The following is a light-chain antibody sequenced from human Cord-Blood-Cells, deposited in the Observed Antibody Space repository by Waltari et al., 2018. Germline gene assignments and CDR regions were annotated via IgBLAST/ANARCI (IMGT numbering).Light chain of an antibody. J-gene: IGLJ3*02. CDR1: SSDVGGYNY. Sequence: QSDLTQPRSVSGADGQSVTIPCSGTSSDVGGYNYVSWYQQHQSKAPKLKIYDDSKRPSRVPDRFSGSKSGNTASLTISGLQSEEESDYYSCTYAASYTLVFGGGTKHTVL. CDR3: CTYAASYTLV. V-gene: IGLV2-11*01. CDR2: DDS.